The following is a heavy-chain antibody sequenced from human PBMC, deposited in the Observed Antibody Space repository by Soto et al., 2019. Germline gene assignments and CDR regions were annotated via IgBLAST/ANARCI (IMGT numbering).Heavy chain of an antibody. CDR2: ISASGGST. CDR1: GFNFNTYS. D-gene: IGHD5-18*01. V-gene: IGHV3-23*01. J-gene: IGHJ4*02. Sequence: EVQLLESGGGLVQPGGSLRLSCAASGFNFNTYSMTWVRQAPGKGLEWVSAISASGGSTYYADSVKGRFTISRDNSKNTRYLQMNSLRVEDTAVYYCAKVGFPYSYGYLFYYWGQGTLVTVSS. CDR3: AKVGFPYSYGYLFYY.